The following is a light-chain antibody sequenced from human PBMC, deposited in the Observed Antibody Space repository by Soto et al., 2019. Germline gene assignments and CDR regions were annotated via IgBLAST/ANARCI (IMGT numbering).Light chain of an antibody. Sequence: QSVLTQLPSASGSPGQSVTISCTGTSSDVGGYNYVSWYQQRPGKAPKLMIYEVSKRPSGVPDRFSGSKSGNTASLTVSGLQAEDEADYYCSSYEGSNNYVFGTGTKVTVL. V-gene: IGLV2-8*01. CDR3: SSYEGSNNYV. CDR1: SSDVGGYNY. J-gene: IGLJ1*01. CDR2: EVS.